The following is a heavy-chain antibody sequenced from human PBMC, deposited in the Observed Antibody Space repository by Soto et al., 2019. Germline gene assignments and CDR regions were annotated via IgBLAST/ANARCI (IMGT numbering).Heavy chain of an antibody. Sequence: EVQLVQSGAEVKKPGESLKISCKGSGYSFTSYWIGWVRQMPGKGLEWMGIIYPGDSDTRYSPSFQGQVTISADKSISTAYLQWSSLKASDTAMYYCARQLRAEYCSGGSCYSPRTDAFDIWGQGTMVTVSS. CDR1: GYSFTSYW. CDR2: IYPGDSDT. J-gene: IGHJ3*02. D-gene: IGHD2-15*01. CDR3: ARQLRAEYCSGGSCYSPRTDAFDI. V-gene: IGHV5-51*01.